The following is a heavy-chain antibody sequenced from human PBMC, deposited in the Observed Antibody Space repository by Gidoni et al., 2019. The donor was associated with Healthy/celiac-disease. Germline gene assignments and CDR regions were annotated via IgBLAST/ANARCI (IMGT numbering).Heavy chain of an antibody. CDR1: GSTFSSYG. D-gene: IGHD4-4*01. CDR3: AREVTTVAEHLDY. V-gene: IGHV3-33*01. CDR2: RWYDGSNK. J-gene: IGHJ4*02. Sequence: QVQLVESGGGVVQPGRSLRLPCAASGSTFSSYGMHWVRQAPGKGLEWVAVRWYDGSNKYYADSVKGRFTISRDNSKNTLYLQMNSLRAEDTAVYYCAREVTTVAEHLDYWGQGTLVTVSS.